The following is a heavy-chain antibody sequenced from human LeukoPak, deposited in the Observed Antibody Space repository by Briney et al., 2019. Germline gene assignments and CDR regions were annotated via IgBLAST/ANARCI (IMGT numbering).Heavy chain of an antibody. CDR2: ISWNSGSI. CDR1: GFTFDDYA. CDR3: AKDSGGSYYYFDY. J-gene: IGHJ4*02. Sequence: GRSLRLSCAASGFTFDDYAMHWVRQAPGKGLEWVAGISWNSGSIGYADSVKGRFTISRDNAKNSLYLQMNSLRAEDMALYYCAKDSGGSYYYFDYWGQGTLVTVSS. V-gene: IGHV3-9*03. D-gene: IGHD1-26*01.